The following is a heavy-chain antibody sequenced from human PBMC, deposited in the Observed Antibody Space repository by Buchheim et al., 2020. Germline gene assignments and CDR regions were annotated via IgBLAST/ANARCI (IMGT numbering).Heavy chain of an antibody. CDR1: GFTSSNYW. D-gene: IGHD1-26*01. V-gene: IGHV3-7*01. J-gene: IGHJ4*02. CDR2: IKQDGSEK. CDR3: VSGGSYHYY. Sequence: EVQLVESGGGLVQPGGSLRLSCAASGFTSSNYWMSWVRQAPGKGLEWVANIKQDGSEKYYVDSVKGRFTISRDHPKNSLYLQMNSLGAEDTAVYYCVSGGSYHYYWGQGTL.